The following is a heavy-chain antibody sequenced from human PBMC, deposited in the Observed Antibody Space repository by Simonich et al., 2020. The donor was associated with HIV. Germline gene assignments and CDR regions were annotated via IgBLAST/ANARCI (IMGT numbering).Heavy chain of an antibody. V-gene: IGHV4-34*01. CDR3: ARRHPTTVTTPYFDY. CDR2: INHSGST. CDR1: GGSFRGYY. J-gene: IGHJ4*02. D-gene: IGHD4-17*01. Sequence: QVQLQQWGAGLLKPSETLSLTCAVYGGSFRGYYWGWIHQPPGKGREWIGEINHSGSTHYNPALKSRVTISVDTSKNKFSLKLSSVTAADTAVYYCARRHPTTVTTPYFDYWGQGTLVTVSS.